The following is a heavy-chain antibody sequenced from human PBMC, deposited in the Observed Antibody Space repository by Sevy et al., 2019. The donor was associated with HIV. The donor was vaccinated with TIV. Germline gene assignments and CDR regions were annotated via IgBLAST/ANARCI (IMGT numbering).Heavy chain of an antibody. CDR2: IKQDGSEK. D-gene: IGHD5-18*01. V-gene: IGHV3-7*01. CDR3: AGRGYSYGYGASVFDY. Sequence: GGSLRLSCAASGFTFSSYWMSWARQAPGKGLEWVANIKQDGSEKYYVDSVKGRFTISRDNAKNSLYLQMNSLRAEDTAVYYCAGRGYSYGYGASVFDYWGQGTLVTVSS. J-gene: IGHJ4*02. CDR1: GFTFSSYW.